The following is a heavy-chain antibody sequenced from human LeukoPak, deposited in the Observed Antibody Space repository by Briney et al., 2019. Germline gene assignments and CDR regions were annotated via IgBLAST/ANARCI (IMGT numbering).Heavy chain of an antibody. CDR1: GFTFSDYY. CDR2: IWYDGSNK. Sequence: PGGSLRLSCAASGFTFSDYYMSWIRQAPGKGLEWVAVIWYDGSNKYYADSVKGRFTISRDNSKNTLYLQMNSLRAEDTAVYYCARESGSWTTATTCFDFWGQGTLVTVSS. CDR3: ARESGSWTTATTCFDF. V-gene: IGHV3-33*08. D-gene: IGHD1-1*01. J-gene: IGHJ4*02.